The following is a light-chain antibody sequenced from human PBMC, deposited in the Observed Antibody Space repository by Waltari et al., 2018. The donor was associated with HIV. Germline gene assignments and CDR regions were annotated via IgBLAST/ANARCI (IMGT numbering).Light chain of an antibody. Sequence: IVMTQCQVTLSLSLGERVTLSCTASQSVNTNLAWYQQNPGQAPRLLIFGASTRATGVPARFSGSGSGTEFTLTISSLQSEDVAVYYCQQYHQWPPRLPFGPGTKVEIK. J-gene: IGKJ3*01. V-gene: IGKV3-15*01. CDR1: QSVNTN. CDR3: QQYHQWPPRLP. CDR2: GAS.